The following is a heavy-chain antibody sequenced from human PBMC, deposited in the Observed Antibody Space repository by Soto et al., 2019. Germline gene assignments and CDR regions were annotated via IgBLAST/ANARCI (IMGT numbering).Heavy chain of an antibody. D-gene: IGHD3-16*01. CDR1: GCTFSRHG. CDR2: IAYDGSSK. Sequence: QGQLVESGGGVVQPGKSLRVSCAASGCTFSRHGMHWVRQAPGKGLEWVSFIAYDGSSKDYADYVKGRFTVSRDNSKNTLYLQMNGLRAEDTALYFCARELRANLDDFADYAWFDPWGQGIPVTVSS. V-gene: IGHV3-30*03. CDR3: ARELRANLDDFADYAWFDP. J-gene: IGHJ5*02.